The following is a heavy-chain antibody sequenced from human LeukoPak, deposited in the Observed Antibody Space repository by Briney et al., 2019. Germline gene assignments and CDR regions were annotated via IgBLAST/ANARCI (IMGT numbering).Heavy chain of an antibody. CDR1: GFSFSGSA. V-gene: IGHV3-73*01. Sequence: GGSLTLSCAASGFSFSGSAVHWVRQASGKGLEWVGLIRKKAFSYATAYATSVKGSFTVSRDDSRKTAYVQMSSLRTDDTAKYYCASGSYDSWGQGTLVIVSS. CDR2: IRKKAFSYAT. CDR3: ASGSYDS. J-gene: IGHJ4*02. D-gene: IGHD3-22*01.